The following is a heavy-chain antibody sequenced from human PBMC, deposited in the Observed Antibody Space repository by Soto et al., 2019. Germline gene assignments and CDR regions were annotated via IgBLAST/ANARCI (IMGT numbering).Heavy chain of an antibody. CDR3: ARDAFGNAVVVVVAAPDPFDI. CDR1: GYTFTSYG. Sequence: ASVKVSCKASGYTFTSYGISWVRQAPGQGLEWMGWISAYNGNTNYAQKLQGRVTMTTDTSTSTAYMELRSLRSDDTAVYYCARDAFGNAVVVVVAAPDPFDIWGQGTMVPVSS. CDR2: ISAYNGNT. D-gene: IGHD2-15*01. V-gene: IGHV1-18*01. J-gene: IGHJ3*02.